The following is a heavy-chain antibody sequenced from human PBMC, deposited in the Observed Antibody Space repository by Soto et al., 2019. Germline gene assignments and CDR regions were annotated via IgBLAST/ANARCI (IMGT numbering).Heavy chain of an antibody. CDR1: GGSISSSSYY. CDR3: ARHRERGDGLLLWFGAPAPCGMDV. J-gene: IGHJ6*02. V-gene: IGHV4-39*01. Sequence: QLQLQESGPGLVKPSETLSLTCTVSGGSISSSSYYWGWIRQPPGKGLEWIGSIYYSGSTYYNPSLKSRVTISVDTSKNQCSLKLSSVTAADTAVYYCARHRERGDGLLLWFGAPAPCGMDVWGQGTTVTVSS. D-gene: IGHD3-10*01. CDR2: IYYSGST.